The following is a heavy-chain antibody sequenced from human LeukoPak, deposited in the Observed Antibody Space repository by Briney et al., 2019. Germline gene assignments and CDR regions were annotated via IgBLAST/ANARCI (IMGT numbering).Heavy chain of an antibody. CDR3: WCSGIYDQNAVDI. CDR1: GFTFGDYA. D-gene: IGHD3-10*02. J-gene: IGHJ3*02. V-gene: IGHV3-49*03. Sequence: GGSLRLSCTASGFTFGDYAMSWFRQAPGKGLEWVGFIRSKAYGGTTEYAASVKGRFTISRDDSKSIAYLQMNSLKTEDTAVYYCWCSGIYDQNAVDIWGQGTMVTVSS. CDR2: IRSKAYGGTT.